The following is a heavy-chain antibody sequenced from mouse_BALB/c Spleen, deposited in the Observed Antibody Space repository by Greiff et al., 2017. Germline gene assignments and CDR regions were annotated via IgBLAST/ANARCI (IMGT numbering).Heavy chain of an antibody. J-gene: IGHJ4*01. V-gene: IGHV5-6-4*01. D-gene: IGHD2-1*01. CDR2: ISSGGSDT. Sequence: EVKVVESGGGLVKPGGSLKLSCAASGFTFSSYTMSWVRQTPGKRLEWVATISSGGSDTYYPDSVKGRFTISRDNAKNTLYLQMSSRKSEDTAMYYYTRDTHGNPGGDYWGQGTSVTVSS. CDR1: GFTFSSYT. CDR3: TRDTHGNPGGDY.